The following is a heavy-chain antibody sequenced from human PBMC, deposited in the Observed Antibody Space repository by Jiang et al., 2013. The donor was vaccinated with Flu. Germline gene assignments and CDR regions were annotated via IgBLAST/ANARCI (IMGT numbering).Heavy chain of an antibody. Sequence: QLLESGGGLVQPGGSLRLSCAASGFTFSSYAMSWVRQAPGKGLEWVSAISGSGGSTYYADSVKGRFTISRDNSKNTLYLQMNSLRAEDTAVYYCAKDLSSMGFDSGYYSSGTDWFDPWGQGTLVTVSS. D-gene: IGHD3-22*01. CDR3: AKDLSSMGFDSGYYSSGTDWFDP. V-gene: IGHV3-23*01. CDR1: GFTFSSYA. CDR2: ISGSGGST. J-gene: IGHJ5*02.